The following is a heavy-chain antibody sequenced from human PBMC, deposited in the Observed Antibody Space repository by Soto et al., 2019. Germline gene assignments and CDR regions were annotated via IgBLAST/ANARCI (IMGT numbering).Heavy chain of an antibody. CDR1: GDSISSGGYY. CDR2: IYYSGST. Sequence: SETLSLTCSVSGDSISSGGYYWCWIRQHPGKGLECIGYIYYSGSTFYNPSLKRRISISVDPSKNQFSLNLRSVTAADTDMYYCARFNGPPYCFDFWGQGTLVTVSS. V-gene: IGHV4-31*03. CDR3: ARFNGPPYCFDF. J-gene: IGHJ4*02.